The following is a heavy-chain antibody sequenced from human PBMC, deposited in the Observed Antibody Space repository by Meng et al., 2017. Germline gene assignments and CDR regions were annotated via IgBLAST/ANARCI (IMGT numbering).Heavy chain of an antibody. CDR2: IIPIFGTA. Sequence: QVHRVQSGPGVKKPGSPVKVSCKASGGTFSSYAISWVRQAPGQGLEWMGGIIPIFGTANYAQKFQGRVTITADKSTSTAYMELSSLRSEDTAVYYCASGPPGWFDPWGQGTLVTVSS. J-gene: IGHJ5*02. V-gene: IGHV1-69*06. D-gene: IGHD7-27*01. CDR1: GGTFSSYA. CDR3: ASGPPGWFDP.